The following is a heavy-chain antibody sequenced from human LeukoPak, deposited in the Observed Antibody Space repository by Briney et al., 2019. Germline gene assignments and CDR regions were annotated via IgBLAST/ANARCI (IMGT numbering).Heavy chain of an antibody. V-gene: IGHV3-15*07. D-gene: IGHD4-17*01. CDR2: SKRKIDGGTT. J-gene: IGHJ6*02. CDR1: GFTFSNAW. Sequence: GGSLRLSCAASGFTFSNAWMNWVRQAPGKGLEWVGRSKRKIDGGTTDYAAPVTGRFTISRDDSKNMLYLQMNSLRSEDTALYYCVVDYGEADGGLWYGMDVWGQGTTVTVSS. CDR3: VVDYGEADGGLWYGMDV.